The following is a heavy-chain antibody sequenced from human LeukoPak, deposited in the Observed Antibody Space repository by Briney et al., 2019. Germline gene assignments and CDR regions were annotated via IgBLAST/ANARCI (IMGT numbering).Heavy chain of an antibody. Sequence: ASVTVSCEASGYTFTDYYMHWVRQAPGQGLEWTGWINPKSGGATYPQKLQDRVTMTSDTSINTAYMQLSRLRSDDTAVYYCARILFGFGGNSYFDLWGRGTLVTVSS. CDR1: GYTFTDYY. D-gene: IGHD3-16*01. J-gene: IGHJ2*01. CDR3: ARILFGFGGNSYFDL. V-gene: IGHV1-2*02. CDR2: INPKSGGA.